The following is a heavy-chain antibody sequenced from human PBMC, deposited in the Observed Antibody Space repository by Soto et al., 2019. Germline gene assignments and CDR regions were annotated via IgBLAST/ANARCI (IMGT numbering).Heavy chain of an antibody. J-gene: IGHJ6*02. CDR3: VRQGIGTQHGLVDV. V-gene: IGHV4-59*08. CDR1: SGPSSSHN. Sequence: QVQLQQSGLGLVKPSETLSLTCTVSSGPSSSHNWGWIRQPPGRGLEWIGYVYSTGGTSYNPSLKSRVTISADTSTNHISLTLSSVTAADTAVYYCVRQGIGTQHGLVDVWGQGTTVTVSS. CDR2: VYSTGGT. D-gene: IGHD3-10*01.